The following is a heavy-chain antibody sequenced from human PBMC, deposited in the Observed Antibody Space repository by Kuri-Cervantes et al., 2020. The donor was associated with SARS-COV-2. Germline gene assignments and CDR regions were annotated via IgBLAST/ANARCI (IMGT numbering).Heavy chain of an antibody. CDR2: ISSNGGST. J-gene: IGHJ1*01. CDR1: GFTFSSYA. D-gene: IGHD6-13*01. Sequence: GESLKISCAASGFTFSSYAMHWVRQAPGKGLEYVSAISSNGGSTYYADSVKGRFTISRDNSKNTLYLQMNSLRAEDTAVYYCAKDVAAGTRAPPEYFQHWGQGTLVTVSS. CDR3: AKDVAAGTRAPPEYFQH. V-gene: IGHV3-64*02.